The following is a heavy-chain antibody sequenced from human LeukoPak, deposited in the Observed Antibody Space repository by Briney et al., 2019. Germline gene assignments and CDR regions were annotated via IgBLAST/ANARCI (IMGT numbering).Heavy chain of an antibody. CDR3: ARGRGIAAA. J-gene: IGHJ5*02. Sequence: SETLSLTCTVSGGSVSSYYWNWIRLPAGNGLEWVGRIHINGDTNYNPSLKSRVSMSVDSSKNQFSLGLNSVTAADTAVYYCARGRGIAAAWGQGTLVTVSS. V-gene: IGHV4-4*07. CDR1: GGSVSSYY. CDR2: IHINGDT. D-gene: IGHD6-13*01.